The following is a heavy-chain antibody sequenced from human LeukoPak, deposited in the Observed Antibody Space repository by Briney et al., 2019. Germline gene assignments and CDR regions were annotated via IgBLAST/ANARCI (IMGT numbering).Heavy chain of an antibody. J-gene: IGHJ4*02. Sequence: PSETLSLTCTVSGGSISSSSYYWGWIRQPPGKGLEWIGSIYYSGSTNYNPSLKSRVTISVDTSKNQFSLKLSSVTAADTAVYYCARDPWIQLWIDYYGSGSPDGFDYWGQGTPVTVSS. CDR1: GGSISSSSYY. CDR3: ARDPWIQLWIDYYGSGSPDGFDY. V-gene: IGHV4-39*07. D-gene: IGHD3-10*01. CDR2: IYYSGST.